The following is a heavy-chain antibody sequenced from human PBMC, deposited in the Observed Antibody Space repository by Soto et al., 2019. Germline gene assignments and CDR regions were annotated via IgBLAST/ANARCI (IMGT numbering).Heavy chain of an antibody. J-gene: IGHJ6*02. V-gene: IGHV1-69*12. CDR1: GGTFSTDS. Sequence: QVRLVQSGAEVKKPGSSVKVSCKASGGTFSTDSISWVRQAPGQGLEWMGGIIPMFGTANNAQKFQGRVTITADESTSTAYMDLSSLRSEDTAVYFCAREIDGYYGMDVWGQGTTVTVAS. CDR3: AREIDGYYGMDV. CDR2: IIPMFGTA.